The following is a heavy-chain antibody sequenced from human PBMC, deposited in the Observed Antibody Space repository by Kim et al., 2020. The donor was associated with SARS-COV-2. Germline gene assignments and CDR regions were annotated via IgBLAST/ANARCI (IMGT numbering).Heavy chain of an antibody. CDR2: IYSGGST. J-gene: IGHJ4*02. CDR3: ARGYDSSGYQYYFDY. V-gene: IGHV3-53*01. CDR1: GFTVSSNY. D-gene: IGHD3-22*01. Sequence: GGSLRHSCAASGFTVSSNYMSWVRQAPGKGLEWVSVIYSGGSTYYADSVKGRFTISRDNSKNTLYLQMNSLRAEDTAVYYCARGYDSSGYQYYFDYWGQGTLVTVSS.